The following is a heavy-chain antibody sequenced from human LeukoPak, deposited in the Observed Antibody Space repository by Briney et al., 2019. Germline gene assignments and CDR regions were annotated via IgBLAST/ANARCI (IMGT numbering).Heavy chain of an antibody. CDR1: GGSISSYY. CDR2: IYYSGST. J-gene: IGHJ4*02. Sequence: PSETLSLTCTVSGGSISSYYWSWIRQPPGKGLEWIGYIYYSGSTNYNPSLKSRVTISVDTSKNQFSLKLSSVTAADTAVYYCARDPQGYFDYWGQGTLVTVSS. V-gene: IGHV4-59*01. CDR3: ARDPQGYFDY.